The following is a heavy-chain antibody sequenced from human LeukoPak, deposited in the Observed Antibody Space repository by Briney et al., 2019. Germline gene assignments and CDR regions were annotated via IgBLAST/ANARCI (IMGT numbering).Heavy chain of an antibody. D-gene: IGHD2-15*01. V-gene: IGHV4-59*01. CDR2: IYYSGST. J-gene: IGHJ2*01. CDR1: GGSISSYY. CDR3: ARFNDGGYYWYFDL. Sequence: SETLSLTCTVSGGSISSYYWSWIRQPPGKGLEWIGYIYYSGSTSYNPSLKSRVTISVDTSKNQFSLKLSSVTAADTAVYYCARFNDGGYYWYFDLWGRGTLVTVSS.